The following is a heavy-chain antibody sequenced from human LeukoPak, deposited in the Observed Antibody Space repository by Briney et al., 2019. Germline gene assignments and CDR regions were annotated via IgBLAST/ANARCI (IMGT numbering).Heavy chain of an antibody. V-gene: IGHV1-8*01. CDR2: MNPNSGNT. Sequence: ASVKVSCKAFGYTFTSYDINGVRQATGQGLEWMGWMNPNSGNTGYAQKFQGRVTMTRNTSISTAYMELRSLRSEDTAVYYCARGQKSCTNGVCYTANWFDPWGQGTLVTVSS. CDR1: GYTFTSYD. CDR3: ARGQKSCTNGVCYTANWFDP. J-gene: IGHJ5*02. D-gene: IGHD2-8*01.